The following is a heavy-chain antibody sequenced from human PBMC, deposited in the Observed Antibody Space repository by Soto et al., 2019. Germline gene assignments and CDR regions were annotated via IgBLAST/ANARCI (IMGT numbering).Heavy chain of an antibody. J-gene: IGHJ2*01. CDR2: IYYRGST. D-gene: IGHD2-21*01. Sequence: QVQLQESGPGLVKPSETLSLTCTVSGGSISSYYWSWIRQPPGKGLEWIGYIYYRGSTNYNPSLNSRVTISVDTSKNQFSLNLSSVTAADTAMYYCVWFHWYFDLWGRGTLVTVSS. CDR3: VWFHWYFDL. V-gene: IGHV4-59*01. CDR1: GGSISSYY.